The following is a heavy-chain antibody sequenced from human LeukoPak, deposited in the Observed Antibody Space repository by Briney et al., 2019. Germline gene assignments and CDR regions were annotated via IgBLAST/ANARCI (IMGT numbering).Heavy chain of an antibody. Sequence: ASVKVSCKASGYTFTGYYMHWVRQAPGQGLEWMGWINPNSGGTNYAQKFQGRVTMTRDTSISTAYMELSRLRSDDTAVYYCASAVGATGYDAFDIWGQGTMVTVSS. J-gene: IGHJ3*02. V-gene: IGHV1-2*02. D-gene: IGHD1-26*01. CDR1: GYTFTGYY. CDR3: ASAVGATGYDAFDI. CDR2: INPNSGGT.